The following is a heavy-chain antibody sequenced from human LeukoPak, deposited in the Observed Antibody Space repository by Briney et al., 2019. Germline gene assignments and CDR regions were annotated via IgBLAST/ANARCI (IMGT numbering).Heavy chain of an antibody. V-gene: IGHV4-31*03. D-gene: IGHD3-10*01. CDR2: IYYSGST. CDR1: GGSISSGGYY. J-gene: IGHJ4*02. CDR3: ARASRAGVGY. Sequence: SETLSLTCTVSGGSISSGGYYWSWIRQHPGKGLEWIGYIYYSGSTYYNPSLKSRVTISVDTSKNQFSLKLSSVTAADTAVYYGARASRAGVGYWGQGTLVTVSS.